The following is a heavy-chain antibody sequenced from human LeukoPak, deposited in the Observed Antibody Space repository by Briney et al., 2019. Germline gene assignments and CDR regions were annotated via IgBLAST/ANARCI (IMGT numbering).Heavy chain of an antibody. V-gene: IGHV4-34*01. CDR1: GGSFSGYY. Sequence: KPSETLSLTCAVYGGSFSGYYWSWIRQPPGKGLEWIGEINHSGSTNYNPSLKSRVTISVDTSKNQFSLKLSSVTAADTAVYYCARGRGYSSSYQLFDYWGQGTLVTVSS. D-gene: IGHD6-6*01. J-gene: IGHJ4*02. CDR2: INHSGST. CDR3: ARGRGYSSSYQLFDY.